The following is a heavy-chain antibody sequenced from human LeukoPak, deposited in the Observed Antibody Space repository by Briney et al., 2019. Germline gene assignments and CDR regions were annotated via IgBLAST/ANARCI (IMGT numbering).Heavy chain of an antibody. CDR1: GVSFSGSA. Sequence: GGSLRLSCAASGVSFSGSAMHWVRQASGKGLEGLGRIRSRANSYGTVYAASVEGRFIISRDDSRDTAYLEMNSLKTEDTAVYYCTRHSDRYCSGAGCYVNYFYGLDVWGQGTTVTVSS. CDR2: IRSRANSYGT. V-gene: IGHV3-73*01. D-gene: IGHD2-15*01. CDR3: TRHSDRYCSGAGCYVNYFYGLDV. J-gene: IGHJ6*02.